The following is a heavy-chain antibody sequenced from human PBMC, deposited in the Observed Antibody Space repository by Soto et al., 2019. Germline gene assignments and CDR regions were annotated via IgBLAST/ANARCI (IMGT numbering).Heavy chain of an antibody. D-gene: IGHD1-26*01. V-gene: IGHV3-23*01. J-gene: IGHJ3*02. CDR3: ARTIAGGTLHAFDI. CDR2: TTADGGPT. Sequence: ALRLSCAASGFTFNNYAMYWVRQAPGKGLEWVSSTTADGGPTYYADSVRGRFTISRDNSKNTLYVQMNSLRAEDTAVYFCARTIAGGTLHAFDIWGQGTMVTVSS. CDR1: GFTFNNYA.